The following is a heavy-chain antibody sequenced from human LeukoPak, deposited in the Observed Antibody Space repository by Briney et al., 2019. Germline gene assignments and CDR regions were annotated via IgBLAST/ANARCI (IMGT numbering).Heavy chain of an antibody. D-gene: IGHD6-25*01. V-gene: IGHV3-23*01. CDR3: ARVLEAASFDY. J-gene: IGHJ4*02. CDR2: ISGSGGST. CDR1: GFTFSSYA. Sequence: GGSLRLSCAASGFTFSSYAMSWVRQAPGKGLEWVSAISGSGGSTYYADSVKGRFTIARHNSKNTLYLQMNSLRAEDTAVYYCARVLEAASFDYWGQGILVTVSS.